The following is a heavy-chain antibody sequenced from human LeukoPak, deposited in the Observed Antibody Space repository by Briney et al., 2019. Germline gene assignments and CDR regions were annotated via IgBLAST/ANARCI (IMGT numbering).Heavy chain of an antibody. V-gene: IGHV1-24*01. CDR1: GYTLTELS. J-gene: IGHJ4*02. CDR2: FDPEDGET. D-gene: IGHD3-22*01. CDR3: ATGLKWYYYDSSTNFDY. Sequence: ASVKVSCKVSGYTLTELSMHWVRQAPGKGLEWMGGFDPEDGETIYAQKFQGRVTMTEDTSTDTAYMELSSLRSEDTAVYYCATGLKWYYYDSSTNFDYWGQGTLVTVSS.